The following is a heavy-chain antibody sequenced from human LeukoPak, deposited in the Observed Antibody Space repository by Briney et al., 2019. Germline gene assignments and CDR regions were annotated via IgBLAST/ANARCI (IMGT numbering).Heavy chain of an antibody. V-gene: IGHV3-7*03. J-gene: IGHJ4*02. CDR1: GFIFSGSW. CDR3: ARISKGGYKSGRRDPPYYFDY. Sequence: GGSLRLSCTASGFIFSGSWMSWVRQAPGKGLEWVANIKQDGSEKYYVDSVRGRFAISRDNAKNSLYLQMNSLRAEDTAVYYCARISKGGYKSGRRDPPYYFDYWGQGTLVPVSS. D-gene: IGHD5-18*01. CDR2: IKQDGSEK.